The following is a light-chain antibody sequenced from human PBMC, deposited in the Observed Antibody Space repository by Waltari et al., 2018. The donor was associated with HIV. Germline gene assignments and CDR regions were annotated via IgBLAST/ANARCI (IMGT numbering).Light chain of an antibody. CDR2: DDN. CDR3: ATWDDSRSGFVI. CDR1: TSNVGTNK. Sequence: QSMLTQPPSVSATPGQRITISCSGNTSNVGTNKVNWYQQVPGAAPKLVIFDDNHRPSGVPIRFSGSRSGTSASLAISGLESEDEAHYYCATWDDSRSGFVIFGGGTKVHVL. V-gene: IGLV1-44*01. J-gene: IGLJ2*01.